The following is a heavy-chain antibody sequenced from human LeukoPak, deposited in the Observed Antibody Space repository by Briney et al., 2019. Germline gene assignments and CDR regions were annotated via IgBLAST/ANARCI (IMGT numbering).Heavy chain of an antibody. CDR1: GGSISSYY. J-gene: IGHJ4*02. D-gene: IGHD3-22*01. CDR3: ARPGAYDSSGCGV. CDR2: IYYSGST. Sequence: SEILSLTCTVSGGSISSYYWSWIRQPPGKGLEWIGYIYYSGSTNYNPSLKSRVTISVDTSKNQFSLKLSSVTAADTAVYYCARPGAYDSSGCGVWGQGTLVTVSS. V-gene: IGHV4-59*08.